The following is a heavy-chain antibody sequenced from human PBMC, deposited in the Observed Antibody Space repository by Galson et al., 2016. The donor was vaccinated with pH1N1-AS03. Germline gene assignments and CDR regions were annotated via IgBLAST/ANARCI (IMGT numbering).Heavy chain of an antibody. Sequence: SLRLSCAASGFTVSSSHMNWVRQAPGKGLEWVSIIYSGGTTYYADSVKGRFIVSRDNSRDTVYLQINSLRAEDTAVYYCVRDFRWGGNSGYWGQGTLVTVSS. J-gene: IGHJ4*02. CDR2: IYSGGTT. CDR1: GFTVSSSH. CDR3: VRDFRWGGNSGY. V-gene: IGHV3-66*01. D-gene: IGHD4-23*01.